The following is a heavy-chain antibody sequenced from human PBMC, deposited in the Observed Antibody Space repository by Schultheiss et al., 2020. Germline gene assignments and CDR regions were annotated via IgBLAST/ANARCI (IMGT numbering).Heavy chain of an antibody. CDR2: ISGSGGST. CDR3: ARVINDAFDI. V-gene: IGHV3-23*01. J-gene: IGHJ3*02. Sequence: GESLKISCAASGFTFSNYANSWVRQAPGKGLEWVSTISGSGGSTYYADSVKGRFTISRDNSKNTLYLQMNSLRAEDTAVYYCARVINDAFDIWGQGTTVTVSS. D-gene: IGHD3-10*01. CDR1: GFTFSNYA.